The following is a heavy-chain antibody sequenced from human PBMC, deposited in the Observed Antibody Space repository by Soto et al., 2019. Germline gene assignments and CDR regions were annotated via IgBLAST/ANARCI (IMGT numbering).Heavy chain of an antibody. CDR2: IDYSGNT. J-gene: IGHJ4*02. V-gene: IGHV4-39*01. CDR1: GGSISSSSGYY. D-gene: IGHD1-26*01. Sequence: SETLSLTCTVSGGSISSSSGYYWGWIRQPPGKGLEWIGSIDYSGNTYYKPSLQSRVTISMDTSKNQFSLKVNSVTAADTAVFSCARDSGSHRIINLGQGTLVTVS. CDR3: ARDSGSHRIIN.